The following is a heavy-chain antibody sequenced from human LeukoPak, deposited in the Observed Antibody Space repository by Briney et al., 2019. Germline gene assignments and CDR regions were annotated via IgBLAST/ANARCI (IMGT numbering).Heavy chain of an antibody. D-gene: IGHD3-9*01. Sequence: GGSLRLSCAASGFTFSSYSINWVRQAPGKGLEWIAYINHNAEMIFYPDFVKGRFTISRDNPKKSLYLQMNALRYEDTAIYYCARDHDWAFDLWGQGTLVTVSS. CDR2: INHNAEMI. CDR1: GFTFSSYS. J-gene: IGHJ4*02. CDR3: ARDHDWAFDL. V-gene: IGHV3-48*02.